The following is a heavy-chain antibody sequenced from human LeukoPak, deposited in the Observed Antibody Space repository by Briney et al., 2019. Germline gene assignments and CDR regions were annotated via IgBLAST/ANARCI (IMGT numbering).Heavy chain of an antibody. Sequence: ASVKVSCKASDYTFTSYGLSWVRQAPGQGLEWMGWISAYTGNTNYAHNLQGRVTMTTDTSTTTAYMELRSLRSDDTAVYYCGREIYDFWSGSYNYWGQGTLVTVSS. CDR3: GREIYDFWSGSYNY. D-gene: IGHD3-3*01. V-gene: IGHV1-18*01. J-gene: IGHJ4*02. CDR1: DYTFTSYG. CDR2: ISAYTGNT.